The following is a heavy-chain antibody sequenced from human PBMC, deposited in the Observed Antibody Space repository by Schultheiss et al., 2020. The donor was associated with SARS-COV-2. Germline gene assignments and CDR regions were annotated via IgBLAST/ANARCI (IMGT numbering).Heavy chain of an antibody. J-gene: IGHJ6*02. V-gene: IGHV1-2*06. CDR1: GYIFTYHY. CDR3: ARESASTVTSNFDN. CDR2: INPDSGAT. Sequence: GESLKISCKTSGYIFTYHYIHWVRQAPGQGLEWMGRINPDSGATSSAQRFQGRVTMTTDTSISTVYMELTRLTSDDTALYYCARESASTVTSNFDNWGQGTTVTVSS. D-gene: IGHD4-11*01.